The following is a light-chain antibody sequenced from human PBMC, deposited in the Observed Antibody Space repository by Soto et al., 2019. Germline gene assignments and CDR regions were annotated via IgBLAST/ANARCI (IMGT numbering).Light chain of an antibody. CDR1: QNIRSG. Sequence: DIQMTRSPSTLSGSAAARVTITCRASQNIRSGLAWYQQKPGKAPKRLIYKASSLESGVPSRFSGSGSGTDFTLTISSLQPEDFATYYCQQSYSTPITFGQGTRLEI. CDR3: QQSYSTPIT. J-gene: IGKJ5*01. V-gene: IGKV1-5*03. CDR2: KAS.